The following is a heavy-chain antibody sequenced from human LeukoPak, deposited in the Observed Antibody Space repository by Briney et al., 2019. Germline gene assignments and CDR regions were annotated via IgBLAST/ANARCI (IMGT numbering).Heavy chain of an antibody. J-gene: IGHJ6*03. CDR2: TNHSGST. CDR1: GGSFSGYY. CDR3: AGRDCSSTSCFIYYMDV. V-gene: IGHV4-34*01. Sequence: PSETLSLTCAVYGGSFSGYYWSWIRQPPGKGLEWIGETNHSGSTNYNPSLKSRVTISVDTSKNQFSLKLSSVTAADTAVYYCAGRDCSSTSCFIYYMDVWGKGTTVTVSS. D-gene: IGHD2-2*01.